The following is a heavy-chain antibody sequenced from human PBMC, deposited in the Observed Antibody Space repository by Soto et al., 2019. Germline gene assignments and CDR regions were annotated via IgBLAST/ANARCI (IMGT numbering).Heavy chain of an antibody. Sequence: SLRLPCAPSGFTFDDYAMLWVRQAPGKGLEWVSGISRNSSSIGYADSVKGRFTISKDNAKNSLYLQMNSLRAGDTALYYYAKNNFSFAGIHDAFDIWGQETMVTVS. CDR3: AKNNFSFAGIHDAFDI. V-gene: IGHV3-9*01. CDR2: ISRNSSSI. D-gene: IGHD6-13*01. CDR1: GFTFDDYA. J-gene: IGHJ3*02.